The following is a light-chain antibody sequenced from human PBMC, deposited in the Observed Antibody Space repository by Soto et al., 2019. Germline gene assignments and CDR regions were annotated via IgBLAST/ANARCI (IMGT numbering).Light chain of an antibody. Sequence: AIQRTQSPSSLSASVGDRVTITCRVSQGMRNDLGWYQQKPGKAPKLLIYAVSSLQSGVPSRFSGSGSGTGFTLSIISLQPEDFATYYFLQDYSYPRTFGQGTKVDIK. J-gene: IGKJ1*01. V-gene: IGKV1-6*01. CDR3: LQDYSYPRT. CDR2: AVS. CDR1: QGMRND.